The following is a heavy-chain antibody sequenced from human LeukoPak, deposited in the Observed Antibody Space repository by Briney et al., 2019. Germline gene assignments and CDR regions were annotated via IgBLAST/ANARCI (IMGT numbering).Heavy chain of an antibody. J-gene: IGHJ5*02. CDR1: GVSISSYY. Sequence: SETLPLTCTVSGVSISSYYWSWIRQPPGKGLEWIGYIYYSGSTNYNPPLKSRVTISVDTSKNQFSLKLSSVTAADTAVYYCARGSSMVRGVSPFDPWGQGTLVTVSS. CDR2: IYYSGST. D-gene: IGHD3-10*01. V-gene: IGHV4-59*01. CDR3: ARGSSMVRGVSPFDP.